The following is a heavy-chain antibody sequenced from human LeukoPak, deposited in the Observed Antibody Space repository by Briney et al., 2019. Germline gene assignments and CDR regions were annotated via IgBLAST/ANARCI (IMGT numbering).Heavy chain of an antibody. CDR1: GFTFSSYS. V-gene: IGHV3-21*01. CDR2: ISSSSSYI. D-gene: IGHD3-3*01. J-gene: IGHJ5*02. CDR3: ARDLGVPFPYNWFDP. Sequence: NPGGSLRLSCAASGFTFSSYSMNWVRQAPGKGLEWVSSISSSSSYIYYADSVKGRFTISRDNAKNSLYLQMNSLRAEDTAVYYCARDLGVPFPYNWFDPWGQGTLVTVSS.